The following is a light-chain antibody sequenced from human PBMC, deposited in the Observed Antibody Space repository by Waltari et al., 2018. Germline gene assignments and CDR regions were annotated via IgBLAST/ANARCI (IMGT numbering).Light chain of an antibody. Sequence: QSVLTQPPSASGTPGQRVTIACSGGSSNIESNTVNWYQQLPGTAPKLLIYRNKQRPSGVPDRCAGSKAGTSASLGISGLQSEDEADYYCAAWDDRLNGPVFGGGTKLTVL. J-gene: IGLJ3*02. CDR1: SSNIESNT. CDR2: RNK. CDR3: AAWDDRLNGPV. V-gene: IGLV1-44*01.